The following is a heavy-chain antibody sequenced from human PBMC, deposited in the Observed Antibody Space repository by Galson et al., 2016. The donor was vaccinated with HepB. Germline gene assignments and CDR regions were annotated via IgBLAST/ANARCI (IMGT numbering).Heavy chain of an antibody. J-gene: IGHJ5*02. V-gene: IGHV1-18*04. CDR2: IRGDNGKT. Sequence: SVKVSCKASGNTFRSYGFHWVRQAPGQGLEWMGWIRGDNGKTNYAQKYQGRVTMTTDTSTTTVYMELRSLRSDDTAVYYCARTWLVSGNLFDPWGQGTLVTVSS. D-gene: IGHD6-19*01. CDR1: GNTFRSYG. CDR3: ARTWLVSGNLFDP.